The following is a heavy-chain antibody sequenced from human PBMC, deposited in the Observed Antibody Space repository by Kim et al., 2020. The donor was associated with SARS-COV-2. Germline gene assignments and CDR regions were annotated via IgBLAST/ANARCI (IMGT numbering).Heavy chain of an antibody. Sequence: TIYYADAVEGRYTISRDNAETSLDLQMNSLRDEDTAVYYCARGPTYATQYWGQGTLVTVSS. CDR2: TI. J-gene: IGHJ4*01. D-gene: IGHD2-2*01. CDR3: ARGPTYATQY. V-gene: IGHV3-48*03.